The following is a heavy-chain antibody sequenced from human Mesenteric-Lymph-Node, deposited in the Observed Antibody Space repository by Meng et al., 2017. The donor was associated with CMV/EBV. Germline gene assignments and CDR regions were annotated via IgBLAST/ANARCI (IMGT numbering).Heavy chain of an antibody. D-gene: IGHD2-2*03. V-gene: IGHV1-2*02. Sequence: ASVKVSCKASGYTFTSYYMHWVRQAPGQGLEWMGWISLRSGGTLYAQKFQGRVTMTRDTSITTAYLELSTLKSEDTAVYFCARDPLSGYFYFDYWGQGVPVTVSS. J-gene: IGHJ4*02. CDR2: ISLRSGGT. CDR1: GYTFTSYY. CDR3: ARDPLSGYFYFDY.